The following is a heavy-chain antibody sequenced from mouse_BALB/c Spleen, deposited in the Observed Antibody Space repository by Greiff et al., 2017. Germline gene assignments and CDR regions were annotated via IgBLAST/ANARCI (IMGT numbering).Heavy chain of an antibody. CDR1: GYTFTSYY. Sequence: VQLQQPGAELVKPGASVKLSCKASGYTFTSYYMYWVKQRPGQGLEWIGGINPSNGGTNFNEKFKSKATLTVDKSSSTAYMQLSSLTSEDSAVYYCTRRYDYDAMDYWGQGTSVTVSS. J-gene: IGHJ4*01. V-gene: IGHV1S81*02. CDR3: TRRYDYDAMDY. CDR2: INPSNGGT.